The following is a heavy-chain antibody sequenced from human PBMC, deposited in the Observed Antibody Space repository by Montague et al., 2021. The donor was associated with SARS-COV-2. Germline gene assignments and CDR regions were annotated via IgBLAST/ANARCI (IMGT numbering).Heavy chain of an antibody. CDR2: VTTSGTT. V-gene: IGHV4-4*07. CDR3: ARTPTRPLSLDS. CDR1: GGSITGFS. J-gene: IGHJ4*02. D-gene: IGHD6-6*01. Sequence: SETLSLTCAVSGGSITGFSWSWVRQPAGKGLEWIGRVTTSGTTNXIPSLRSRVTMSVDTSKNQFSLNLNSVTAADTAIYYCARTPTRPLSLDSWGQGTLVTVSS.